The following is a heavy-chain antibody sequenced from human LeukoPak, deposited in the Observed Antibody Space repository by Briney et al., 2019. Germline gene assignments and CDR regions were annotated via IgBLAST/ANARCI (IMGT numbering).Heavy chain of an antibody. V-gene: IGHV3-23*03. CDR2: IYSGGST. CDR3: AKGKVPYYYDTSAYSPSDY. CDR1: GFTFSSYA. J-gene: IGHJ4*02. D-gene: IGHD3-22*01. Sequence: GGSLRLSCAASGFTFSSYAMSWVRQAPGKGLEWVSVIYSGGSTYYADSVKGRFTISRDNSKNTLYLQMNSLRAEDTAVYYCAKGKVPYYYDTSAYSPSDYWGQGTLVTVSS.